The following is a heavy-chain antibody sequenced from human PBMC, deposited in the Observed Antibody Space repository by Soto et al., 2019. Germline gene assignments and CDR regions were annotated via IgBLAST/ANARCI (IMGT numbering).Heavy chain of an antibody. CDR3: ARGPLVVLNYFES. V-gene: IGHV1-3*01. Sequence: ASVKVSCKASGYTFTSYAIDWVRQAPGQRLEWMGWINAGNGNTKYSQKFQGRVTITRDKSTSTAYMELSSLTSDDTAMYFCARGPLVVLNYFESWGQGTLVNVSS. CDR1: GYTFTSYA. J-gene: IGHJ4*02. CDR2: INAGNGNT.